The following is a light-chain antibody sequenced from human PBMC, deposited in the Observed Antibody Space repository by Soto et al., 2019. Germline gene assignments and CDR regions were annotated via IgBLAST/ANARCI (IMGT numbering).Light chain of an antibody. CDR3: QQGHSYWT. CDR2: KAS. J-gene: IGKJ1*01. Sequence: DIQMTQSPSTLSASVGDRVTITCRASQSISSWLAWYQQKPGKAPKLLIYKASRLESGVPPRFSGSGSGTVYMSSISSSQPDDFTSYYLQQGHSYWTFGEGNKVEIK. CDR1: QSISSW. V-gene: IGKV1-5*03.